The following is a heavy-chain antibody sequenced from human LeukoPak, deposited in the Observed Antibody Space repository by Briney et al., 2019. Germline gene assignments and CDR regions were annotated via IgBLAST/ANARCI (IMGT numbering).Heavy chain of an antibody. CDR3: ARESTDYDSSPRDASDI. V-gene: IGHV4-59*01. D-gene: IGHD3-22*01. CDR2: IYYSGST. J-gene: IGHJ3*02. Sequence: PSETLSLTCTVSGGSISSYYWSWIRQPPGKGLEWIGYIYYSGSTNYNPSLKSRVTISVDTSKNQFSLKLSSVTAADTAVYYCARESTDYDSSPRDASDIWGQGTMVTVSS. CDR1: GGSISSYY.